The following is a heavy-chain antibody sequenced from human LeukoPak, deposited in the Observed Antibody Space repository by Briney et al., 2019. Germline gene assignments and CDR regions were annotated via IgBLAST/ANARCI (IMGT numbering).Heavy chain of an antibody. D-gene: IGHD2-21*02. CDR1: GGSINSGGYY. V-gene: IGHV4-31*03. Sequence: SETLSLTCTVSGGSINSGGYYWSWIRQHPGKGLEWIGYIHYSGSTDYNPSLKSRVTISVDTSKNQFSLKLSSVTAADTAVYYCARVVVTAVGYNAFDIWGQGTMVTVSS. CDR2: IHYSGST. CDR3: ARVVVTAVGYNAFDI. J-gene: IGHJ3*02.